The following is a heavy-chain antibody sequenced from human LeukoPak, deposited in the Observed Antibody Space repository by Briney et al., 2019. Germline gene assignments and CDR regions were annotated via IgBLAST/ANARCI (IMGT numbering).Heavy chain of an antibody. CDR1: GYTFTSYY. CDR2: INPSGGST. CDR3: ALTDIYYYYMDV. D-gene: IGHD2-21*02. V-gene: IGHV1-46*01. J-gene: IGHJ6*03. Sequence: GASVKVSCKASGYTFTSYYMHWVRQAPAQGLGWVGIINPSGGSTSYAQKFQGRVTMTRDTSTSTVYMELSSLRSEDTAVYYCALTDIYYYYMDVWGRGTTVTVSS.